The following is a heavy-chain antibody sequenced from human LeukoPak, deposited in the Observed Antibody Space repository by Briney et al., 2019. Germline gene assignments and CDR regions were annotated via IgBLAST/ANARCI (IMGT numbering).Heavy chain of an antibody. V-gene: IGHV4-34*01. D-gene: IGHD2-2*01. Sequence: SETLSLTCAVYGGSFSGYYWSWIRQPPGKGLEWIGEINHSGSTNYNPSLKSRVTISVDTSKNQFSLKLSSVTAADTAVYYCARSVGSECSSTSCYLRHHYYMDVWGKGTTVTVSS. J-gene: IGHJ6*03. CDR2: INHSGST. CDR1: GGSFSGYY. CDR3: ARSVGSECSSTSCYLRHHYYMDV.